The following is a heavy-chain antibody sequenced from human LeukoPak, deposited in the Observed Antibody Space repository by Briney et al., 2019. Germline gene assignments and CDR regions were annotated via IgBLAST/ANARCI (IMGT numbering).Heavy chain of an antibody. Sequence: GGSLRLSCSASGFTFTSYTMHWVRQAPGKGLEYVSAITGNGGSTYRADSVKGRFAISRDNSKNTLYLQMRSVRAEDTAVYYCVKSGSSGWFSDYWGQGTLVIVSS. CDR2: ITGNGGST. CDR3: VKSGSSGWFSDY. D-gene: IGHD6-19*01. V-gene: IGHV3-64D*06. J-gene: IGHJ4*02. CDR1: GFTFTSYT.